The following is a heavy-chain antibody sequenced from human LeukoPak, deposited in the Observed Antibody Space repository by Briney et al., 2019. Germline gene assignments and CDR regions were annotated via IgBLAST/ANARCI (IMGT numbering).Heavy chain of an antibody. J-gene: IGHJ4*02. D-gene: IGHD2-21*02. CDR3: TTLYGDSLDY. CDR2: IKPDGSDT. CDR1: GFTFSSYS. Sequence: PGGSLRLSCAASGFTFSSYSMNWVRQAPGKGLVWVSRIKPDGSDTDYADSVKGRFTISRDNAKNTLYLQMNSLRAEDTAVYYCTTLYGDSLDYWGQGTLVTVSS. V-gene: IGHV3-74*01.